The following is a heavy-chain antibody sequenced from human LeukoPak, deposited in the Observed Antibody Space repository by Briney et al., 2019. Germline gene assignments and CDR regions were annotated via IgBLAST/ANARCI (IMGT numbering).Heavy chain of an antibody. CDR2: FDPEDGET. D-gene: IGHD6-13*01. J-gene: IGHJ3*02. CDR1: GYTFTGYY. Sequence: ASVKVSCKASGYTFTGYYMHWVRQAPGKGLEWMGGFDPEDGETIYAQKFQGRVTMTEDTSTDTAYMELSSLRSEDTAVYYCATATTAAGYAFDIWGQGTMVTVSS. CDR3: ATATTAAGYAFDI. V-gene: IGHV1-24*01.